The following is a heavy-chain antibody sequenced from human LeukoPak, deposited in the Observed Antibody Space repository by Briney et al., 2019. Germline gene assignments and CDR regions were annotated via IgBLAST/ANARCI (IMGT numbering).Heavy chain of an antibody. Sequence: SETLSLTCTVSGASISSFYWSWIRQPPGKGLEWIGYIYYSGITNYNPSLNSRVTISVDTSKNQFSLKLSSVTAADTAVYYCARDPLVAPAASYFDWWGQGTLVTVSS. V-gene: IGHV4-59*08. CDR3: ARDPLVAPAASYFDW. CDR1: GASISSFY. CDR2: IYYSGIT. J-gene: IGHJ4*02. D-gene: IGHD2-2*01.